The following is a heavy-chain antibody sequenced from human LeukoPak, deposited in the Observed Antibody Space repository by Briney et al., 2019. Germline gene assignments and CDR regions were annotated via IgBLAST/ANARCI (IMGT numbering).Heavy chain of an antibody. D-gene: IGHD1-26*01. V-gene: IGHV4-61*02. J-gene: IGHJ3*02. CDR2: IYISGAT. CDR3: ARERWELQDAFDI. CDR1: GGSISSGSYY. Sequence: PSQTLSLTCTVSGGSISSGSYYWNWIRQPAGKGLEWIGRIYISGATNYNPSVKSRVSMSLDTSRDQFSLKLSSVTAADTATYYCARERWELQDAFDIWGQGTMVTVSS.